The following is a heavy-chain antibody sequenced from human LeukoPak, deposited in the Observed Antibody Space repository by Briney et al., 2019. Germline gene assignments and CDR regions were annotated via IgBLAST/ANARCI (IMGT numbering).Heavy chain of an antibody. D-gene: IGHD4-23*01. CDR2: INPSGGST. CDR3: VRDAVDRLYDY. Sequence: ASVKVSCKASGYTFTSYYMHWVRQAPGQGLEWMGIINPSGGSTSYAQKFQGRVTMTRDTSTSTVYMELSSLRSEDTAVYYCVRDAVDRLYDYWGQGTVVTVSS. CDR1: GYTFTSYY. V-gene: IGHV1-46*01. J-gene: IGHJ4*02.